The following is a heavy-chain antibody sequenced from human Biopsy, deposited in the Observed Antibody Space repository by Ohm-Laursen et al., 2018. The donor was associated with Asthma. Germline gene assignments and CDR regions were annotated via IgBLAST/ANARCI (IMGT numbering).Heavy chain of an antibody. CDR3: ASGPEWSGLDV. Sequence: SETLSLTCALSGGPLRGYVWAWIRQPPGKGLEWIGEIPQGGAPAVNPSLKSRVTISMDPSKSQFYLSLRSMTAADTAVYYCASGPEWSGLDVWGQGTTVTVSS. J-gene: IGHJ6*02. D-gene: IGHD1-14*01. V-gene: IGHV4-34*01. CDR1: GGPLRGYV. CDR2: IPQGGAP.